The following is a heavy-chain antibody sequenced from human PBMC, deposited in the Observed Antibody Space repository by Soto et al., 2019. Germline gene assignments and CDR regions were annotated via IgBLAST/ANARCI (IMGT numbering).Heavy chain of an antibody. CDR1: GFIFSNAW. CDR3: TTDSYVNMAIVRFGY. J-gene: IGHJ4*01. Sequence: EVQLVESGGGLVKPGGSLRLSCAASGFIFSNAWINWVRQAPGKGLEWVGRIKSKADGGTTDFAAPVKGRFAISRDDSMNMMYMQMSSLRTEDTAVYYCTTDSYVNMAIVRFGYWGHGTLVAVSS. V-gene: IGHV3-15*07. D-gene: IGHD3-10*02. CDR2: IKSKADGGTT.